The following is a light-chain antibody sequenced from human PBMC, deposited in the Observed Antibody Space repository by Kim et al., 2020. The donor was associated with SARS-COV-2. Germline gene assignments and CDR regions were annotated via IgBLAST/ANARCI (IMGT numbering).Light chain of an antibody. Sequence: VSPGESATLACRASQSVSSNLAWYQQKPGQTPRLLIYGASTRATGIPARFSGSGSGTEFTLTISSLQSEDFAVYYCQHYNNWPPITFGQGTRLEI. J-gene: IGKJ5*01. CDR3: QHYNNWPPIT. CDR1: QSVSSN. CDR2: GAS. V-gene: IGKV3-15*01.